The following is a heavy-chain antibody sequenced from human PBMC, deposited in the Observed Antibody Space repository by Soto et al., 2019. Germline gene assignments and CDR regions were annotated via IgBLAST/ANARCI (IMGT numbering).Heavy chain of an antibody. CDR2: IYYSGST. Sequence: QVQLQESGPGLVKPSETLSLTCTVSGGSISSYYWSWIRQPPGKGLEWIGYIYYSGSTNYNPSLKSRVTISVDTSKNQFSLKLSSVTAADTAVYYCARGPGATDYWGQGTLVTVSS. J-gene: IGHJ4*02. CDR3: ARGPGATDY. V-gene: IGHV4-59*01. CDR1: GGSISSYY. D-gene: IGHD1-26*01.